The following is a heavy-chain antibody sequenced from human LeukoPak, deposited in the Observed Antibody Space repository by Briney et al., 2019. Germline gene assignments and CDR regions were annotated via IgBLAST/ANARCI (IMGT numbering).Heavy chain of an antibody. D-gene: IGHD6-13*01. J-gene: IGHJ4*02. CDR1: GGSISSYY. V-gene: IGHV4-59*08. CDR3: ARMLRGYSSSWYVDY. Sequence: SETLSLTCTVSGGSISSYYWSWIRQPPGKGLEWIGYIYYSGSTNYNPSLKSRVTISVDTSKNQFSLKLSSVTAADTAVYYCARMLRGYSSSWYVDYWGQGTLVTVSS. CDR2: IYYSGST.